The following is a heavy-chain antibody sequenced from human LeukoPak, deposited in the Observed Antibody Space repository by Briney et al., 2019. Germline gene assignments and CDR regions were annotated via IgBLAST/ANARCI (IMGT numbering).Heavy chain of an antibody. D-gene: IGHD3-22*01. CDR3: AKGFYYYDSSGYDY. V-gene: IGHV3-30*02. CDR1: GFTFSSYG. Sequence: GGSLRLSCAASGFTFSSYGMHWVRQAPDRGLEWVAFIRYDGSNKYYADSVKGRFTISRDNSKNTLYLQMNSLRAEDTAVYYCAKGFYYYDSSGYDYWGQGTLVTVSS. J-gene: IGHJ4*02. CDR2: IRYDGSNK.